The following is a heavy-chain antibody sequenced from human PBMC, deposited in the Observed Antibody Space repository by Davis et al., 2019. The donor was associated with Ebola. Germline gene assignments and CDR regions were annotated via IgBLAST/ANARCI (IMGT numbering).Heavy chain of an antibody. CDR2: INPNSGGT. J-gene: IGHJ5*02. V-gene: IGHV1-2*04. D-gene: IGHD4-17*01. CDR1: GYTFTGYY. Sequence: ASVKVSCKASGYTFTGYYMHWVRQAPGQGLEWMGWINPNSGGTNYAQKFQGWVTMTRNTSISTAYMELSRLRSEDTAVYYCARERHDYGGIIRFDPWGQGTLVTVSS. CDR3: ARERHDYGGIIRFDP.